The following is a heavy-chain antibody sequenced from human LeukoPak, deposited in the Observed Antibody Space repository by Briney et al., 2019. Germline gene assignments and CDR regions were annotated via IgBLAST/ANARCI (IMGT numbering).Heavy chain of an antibody. J-gene: IGHJ4*02. CDR3: ARVSKEYYGSGSLDY. CDR1: GGTFSSYA. D-gene: IGHD3-10*01. V-gene: IGHV1-69*05. Sequence: ASVKVSCKASGGTFSSYAISWVRQAPGQGLEWMGRIIPIFGTANYAQKFQGRVTITTDESTSTAYMELSSPRSEDTAVYYCARVSKEYYGSGSLDYWGQGTLVTVSS. CDR2: IIPIFGTA.